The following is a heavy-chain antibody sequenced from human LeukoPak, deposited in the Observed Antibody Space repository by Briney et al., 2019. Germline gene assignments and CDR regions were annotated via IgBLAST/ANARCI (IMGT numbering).Heavy chain of an antibody. CDR3: ARDGSYYYYYYGMDV. CDR1: GFTFSDYY. Sequence: PGGSLGLSCAASGFTFSDYYMSWIRQAPGKGLEWVSYISSSGSTIYYADSVKGRFTISRDNAKNSLYLQMNSLRAEDTAVYYCARDGSYYYYYYGMDVWGQGTTVTVSS. CDR2: ISSSGSTI. J-gene: IGHJ6*02. V-gene: IGHV3-11*01. D-gene: IGHD3-10*01.